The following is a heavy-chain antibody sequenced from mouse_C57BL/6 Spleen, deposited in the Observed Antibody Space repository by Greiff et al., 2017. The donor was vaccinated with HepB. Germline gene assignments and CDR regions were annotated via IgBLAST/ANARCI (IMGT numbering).Heavy chain of an antibody. Sequence: EVQLQESGGGLVKPGGSLKLSCAASGFTFSDYGMHWVRQAPEKGLEWVAYISSGSSTIYYADTVKGRFTISRDNAKNTLFLQMTSLRSEDTAMYYCARTHFAYWGQGTLVTVSA. V-gene: IGHV5-17*01. CDR1: GFTFSDYG. CDR2: ISSGSSTI. J-gene: IGHJ3*01. CDR3: ARTHFAY.